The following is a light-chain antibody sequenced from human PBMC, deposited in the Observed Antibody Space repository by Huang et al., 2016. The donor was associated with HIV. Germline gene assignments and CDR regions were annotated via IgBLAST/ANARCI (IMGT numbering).Light chain of an antibody. CDR2: GAS. J-gene: IGKJ2*03. Sequence: EILLTQSPGTLSLSPGERATLSCRASQSVINYLAWYQQKPGQAPRLLIDGASSRATGIPDRFSGSGSGTDFTLTISRLEPEDFAVYYCQQYDSSPSFGRGTKLEIK. CDR3: QQYDSSPS. CDR1: QSVINY. V-gene: IGKV3-20*01.